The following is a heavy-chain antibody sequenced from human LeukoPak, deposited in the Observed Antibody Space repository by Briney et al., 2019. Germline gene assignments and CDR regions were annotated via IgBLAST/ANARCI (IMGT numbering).Heavy chain of an antibody. J-gene: IGHJ6*02. V-gene: IGHV4-59*01. CDR3: ARDAIRNYYYYGMDV. D-gene: IGHD3-3*01. CDR2: IYYSGST. CDR1: GGSISSYY. Sequence: SETLSLTCTVSGGSISSYYWSWIRQPPGKGLEWIEYIYYSGSTNYNPSPKSRVTISVDTSKNQFSLKLSSVTAADTAVYYCARDAIRNYYYYGMDVWGQGTTVTVSS.